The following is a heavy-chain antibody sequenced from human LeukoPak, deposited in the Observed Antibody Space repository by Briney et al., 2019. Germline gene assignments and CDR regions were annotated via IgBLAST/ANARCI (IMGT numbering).Heavy chain of an antibody. CDR3: ARDGCSSTTNCDENNWFDP. CDR1: GCTFSDYY. V-gene: IGHV1-46*01. D-gene: IGHD2/OR15-2a*01. Sequence: ASVKVSCKASGCTFSDYYMHWVRQAPGQGLEWMGVINPRGGSTRYAQKFQGRVTMTRDMSTSTVDMELSSLRSEDTAVYYCARDGCSSTTNCDENNWFDPWGQGTLVIVSS. CDR2: INPRGGST. J-gene: IGHJ5*02.